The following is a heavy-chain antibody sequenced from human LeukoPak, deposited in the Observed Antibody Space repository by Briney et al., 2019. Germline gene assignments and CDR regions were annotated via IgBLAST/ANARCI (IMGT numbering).Heavy chain of an antibody. CDR3: ARDHDVITAAGNYGY. D-gene: IGHD6-13*01. CDR2: ITQDGSEK. Sequence: GGSLRLSCAASGFTFSSSWMSWVRQAPGKGLEWVANITQDGSEKYYVDSVKGRFTISRDNAKNSLYLQMNSLRAEDTDVYYCARDHDVITAAGNYGYWGQGTLVTVYS. CDR1: GFTFSSSW. V-gene: IGHV3-7*03. J-gene: IGHJ4*02.